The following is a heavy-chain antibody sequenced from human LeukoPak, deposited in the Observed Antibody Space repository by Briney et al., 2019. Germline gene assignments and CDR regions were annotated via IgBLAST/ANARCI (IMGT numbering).Heavy chain of an antibody. J-gene: IGHJ5*02. V-gene: IGHV1-8*01. Sequence: ASVKLTFNSSAYTFTSYDINRVRQPTAQGNEWMGWMNPNSGNTGYAQKFQGRVTMTRNTSIGTAYMELSSLRSEDAAVYYCASGYSSSAADNSFDPWGQGILVTVSS. CDR3: ASGYSSSAADNSFDP. CDR2: MNPNSGNT. D-gene: IGHD6-6*01. CDR1: AYTFTSYD.